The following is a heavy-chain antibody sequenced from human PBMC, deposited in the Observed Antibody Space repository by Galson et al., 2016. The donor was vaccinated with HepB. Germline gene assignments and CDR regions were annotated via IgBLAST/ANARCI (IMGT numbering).Heavy chain of an antibody. Sequence: SLRLSCAASGFTFSIYWMSWGRQAPGKGLEWVANIKQDGSEKHYVDSVKGRFTIPRDNAKNSLYLQMNSLRAEDTAIYYCARGRWLDPWGQGTLVTVSS. CDR1: GFTFSIYW. CDR3: ARGRWLDP. V-gene: IGHV3-7*01. J-gene: IGHJ5*02. CDR2: IKQDGSEK.